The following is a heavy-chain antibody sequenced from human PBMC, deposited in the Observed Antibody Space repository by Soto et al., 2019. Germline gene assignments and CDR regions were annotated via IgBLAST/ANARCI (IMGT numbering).Heavy chain of an antibody. Sequence: GGSLRLSCAASGFTFSSYGMHWVRQAPGKGLEWVAVISYDGSNKYYADSVKGRFTISRDNSKNTLYLQMNSLRAEDTAVYYCAKDGGIRFLEWLFAYWGQGTLVTVSS. CDR1: GFTFSSYG. V-gene: IGHV3-30*18. CDR2: ISYDGSNK. D-gene: IGHD3-3*01. J-gene: IGHJ4*02. CDR3: AKDGGIRFLEWLFAY.